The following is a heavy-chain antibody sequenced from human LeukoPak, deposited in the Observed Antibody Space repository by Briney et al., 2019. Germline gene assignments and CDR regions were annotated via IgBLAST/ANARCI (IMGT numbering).Heavy chain of an antibody. V-gene: IGHV4-59*01. Sequence: PSETLSLTCTVSGGSISSYYWSWIRQPPGKGLEWIGYIYYSGSTNYNPSLKSRVTISVDTSKNQFSLKLSSVTAADTAVYYCARGRHYYGTFDYWGQGTLVTVSS. CDR1: GGSISSYY. CDR3: ARGRHYYGTFDY. CDR2: IYYSGST. D-gene: IGHD3-10*01. J-gene: IGHJ4*02.